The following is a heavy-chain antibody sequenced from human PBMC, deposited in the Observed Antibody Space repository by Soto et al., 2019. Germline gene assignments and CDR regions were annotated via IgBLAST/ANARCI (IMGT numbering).Heavy chain of an antibody. CDR2: IFYTGST. V-gene: IGHV4-59*01. Sequence: QVQLQESGPGLVKPSQTLSLTCTVSGGSIHDYYWVWIRQPPGKGLEWIGSIFYTGSTDYNPSLKSRVTLSLATSKNQFSLNPSSVTAADTAVYYCARVNRGAFDHWGQGALVTVSS. CDR3: ARVNRGAFDH. J-gene: IGHJ4*02. CDR1: GGSIHDYY.